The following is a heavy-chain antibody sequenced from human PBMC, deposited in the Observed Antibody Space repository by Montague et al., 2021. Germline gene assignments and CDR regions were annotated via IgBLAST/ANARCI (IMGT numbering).Heavy chain of an antibody. CDR3: AGYPVTTTDE. D-gene: IGHD1-1*01. CDR2: IHPHGTVT. CDR1: GFTFSTSW. Sequence: SLRLSCAASGFTFSTSWMHWVRQAAGKGLVWVSHIHPHGTVTNYVDSVKGRFTVSRDNAKNMVYLQMNSLKAEDTAVYFCAGYPVTTTDEWGQGTLVTVSS. V-gene: IGHV3-74*01. J-gene: IGHJ4*02.